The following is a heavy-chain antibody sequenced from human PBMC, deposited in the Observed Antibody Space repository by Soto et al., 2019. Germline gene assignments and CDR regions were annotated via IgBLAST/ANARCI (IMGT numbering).Heavy chain of an antibody. Sequence: ASVKVSCKASGYTFTGYYIHWVRQAPGQGLEWMGWINTNSGDTNFAQKFQGRVTMTRDTSISTAYMELSRLRSDDTAVYYCARDDCSGGSCEDLDYWGQGTKGTVSS. V-gene: IGHV1-2*02. CDR1: GYTFTGYY. J-gene: IGHJ4*02. D-gene: IGHD2-15*01. CDR2: INTNSGDT. CDR3: ARDDCSGGSCEDLDY.